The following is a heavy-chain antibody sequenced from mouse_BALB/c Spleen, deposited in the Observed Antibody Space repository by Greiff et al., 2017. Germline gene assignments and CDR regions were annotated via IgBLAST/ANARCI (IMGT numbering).Heavy chain of an antibody. V-gene: IGHV1-9*01. D-gene: IGHD1-1*01. CDR1: GYTFSSYW. Sequence: QVQLKDSGAELMKPGASVKISCKATGYTFSSYWIEWVKQRPGHGLEWIGEILPGSGSTNYNEKFKGKATFTADTSSNTAYMQLSSLTSEDSAVYYCARDYGSREFAYWGQGTLVTVSA. CDR3: ARDYGSREFAY. CDR2: ILPGSGST. J-gene: IGHJ3*01.